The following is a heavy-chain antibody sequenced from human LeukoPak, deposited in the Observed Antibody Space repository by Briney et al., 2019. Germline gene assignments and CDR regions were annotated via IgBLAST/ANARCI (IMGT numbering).Heavy chain of an antibody. J-gene: IGHJ4*02. CDR2: ISSNGDRT. Sequence: PGGSLRLSCSASGFTFSSYYMHWVRQAPGQGLEYIATISSNGDRTNYADSMKGRLAISRDNSKSTLYLQMSSVRAEDTAVYYCVKSNWDWGQGTLVTVPS. V-gene: IGHV3-64D*06. CDR3: VKSNWD. D-gene: IGHD7-27*01. CDR1: GFTFSSYY.